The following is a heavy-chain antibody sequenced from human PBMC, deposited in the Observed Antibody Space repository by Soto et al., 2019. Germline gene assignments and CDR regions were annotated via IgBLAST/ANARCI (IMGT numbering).Heavy chain of an antibody. V-gene: IGHV4-59*11. D-gene: IGHD6-19*01. Sequence: SETLSLTCTVSGGYISGHYWICIRQSPSKGLGWIGHIFSSGSTNYNPSLKSRVTLSADTSKNQFSLRLSSVTAADTAVYFCARGVAVTGAHIDYWGQGTQVTVSS. CDR2: IFSSGST. CDR1: GGYISGHY. CDR3: ARGVAVTGAHIDY. J-gene: IGHJ4*02.